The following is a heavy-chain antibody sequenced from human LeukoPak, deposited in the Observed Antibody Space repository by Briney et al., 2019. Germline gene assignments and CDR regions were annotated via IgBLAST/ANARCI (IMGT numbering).Heavy chain of an antibody. D-gene: IGHD5-12*01. CDR2: ISSGSSTI. J-gene: IGHJ4*02. V-gene: IGHV3-48*01. CDR1: GLTFSSYS. Sequence: GGSLRLSCAASGLTFSSYSMNWVRQAPGKGLEWVSYISSGSSTIYYADSVKGRFTISRDNAKNSLYLQMSSLRAEDTAVYYCAKDGYSGYDSFYFDYWGQGTLVTVSS. CDR3: AKDGYSGYDSFYFDY.